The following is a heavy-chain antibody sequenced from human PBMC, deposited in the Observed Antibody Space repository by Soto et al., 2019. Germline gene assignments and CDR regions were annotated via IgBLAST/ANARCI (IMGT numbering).Heavy chain of an antibody. CDR2: VIPIFNTA. CDR1: GGTFSNYA. V-gene: IGHV1-69*06. Sequence: SVKVSCKASGGTFSNYAISWVRQAPGQGLEWMGGVIPIFNTANYAQKFQGRVTITADKSTSTAYMELSSLRSDDTAGYYCARGLVVPAGIRYYYYGMDVCGQGTTVTVSS. CDR3: ARGLVVPAGIRYYYYGMDV. D-gene: IGHD2-2*01. J-gene: IGHJ6*02.